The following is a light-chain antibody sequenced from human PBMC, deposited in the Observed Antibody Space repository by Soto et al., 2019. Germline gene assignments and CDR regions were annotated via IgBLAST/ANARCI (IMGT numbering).Light chain of an antibody. CDR1: SRDVGGYDY. CDR3: SLYLSGRGV. V-gene: IGLV2-14*01. CDR2: EVS. J-gene: IGLJ1*01. Sequence: QSALTQPASVSGSPGQSITISCTGTSRDVGGYDYVSWYQQHPDKAPKLMIYEVSNRHSGVSTRFSGSKSGNTASLTISGLQAEDEADYYCSLYLSGRGVFGTGTKLTV.